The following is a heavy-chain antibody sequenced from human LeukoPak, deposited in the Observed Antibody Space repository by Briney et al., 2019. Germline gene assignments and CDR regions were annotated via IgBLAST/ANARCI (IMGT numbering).Heavy chain of an antibody. CDR3: AGRPTGYSSGYIH. CDR1: GITFSNYA. V-gene: IGHV3-23*01. CDR2: ISGSAHKI. Sequence: GGSLRLSCVASGITFSNYAVSWVRQAPEKGLDWVSVISGSAHKIRYADSVKGRFTISRDNSENTVYLQMNNLRVEDTAVYYCAGRPTGYSSGYIHWGQGTLVTVSS. J-gene: IGHJ4*02. D-gene: IGHD5-18*01.